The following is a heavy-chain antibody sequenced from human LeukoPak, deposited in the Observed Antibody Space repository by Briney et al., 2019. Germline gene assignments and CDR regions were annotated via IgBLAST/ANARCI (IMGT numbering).Heavy chain of an antibody. Sequence: GGSLRLSCAASGFTFSSYSMDWVRQAPGKGLEWLSSISSGSSTIYYADSVKGRFTISRDNAINSLYLQMNSLRAEDTAVYYCARGGYGYSSSSGDYWGQGALVTVSS. D-gene: IGHD6-13*01. CDR1: GFTFSSYS. CDR3: ARGGYGYSSSSGDY. CDR2: ISSGSSTI. V-gene: IGHV3-48*01. J-gene: IGHJ4*02.